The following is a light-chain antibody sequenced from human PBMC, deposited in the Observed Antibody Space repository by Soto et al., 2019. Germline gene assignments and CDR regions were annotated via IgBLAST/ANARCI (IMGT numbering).Light chain of an antibody. J-gene: IGLJ2*01. V-gene: IGLV2-14*01. CDR1: NRDVGGYNY. CDR3: SSYSSSSALDVI. CDR2: EVT. Sequence: QSALAQPASVSGSPGQSITISCAGTNRDVGGYNYVSWYQQYPGKAPKLLIYEVTYRPSGVSNRFSGSESGNTASLTISGLQAEDEADYYCSSYSSSSALDVIFGGGTKLTVL.